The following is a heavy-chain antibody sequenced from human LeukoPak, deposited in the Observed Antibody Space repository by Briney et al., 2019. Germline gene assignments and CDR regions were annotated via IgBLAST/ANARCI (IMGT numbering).Heavy chain of an antibody. CDR2: ISAYSGDT. J-gene: IGHJ4*02. V-gene: IGHV1-18*01. Sequence: ASVKVSCKASGYTFTSYGISWVRQAPGQGLEWMGWISAYSGDTNYAQKFQGRATMTTDTSTSTAYMELRSLSSDDTAVYYCARGSAIAAAATSHFDYWGQGTLVTVSS. CDR1: GYTFTSYG. CDR3: ARGSAIAAAATSHFDY. D-gene: IGHD6-13*01.